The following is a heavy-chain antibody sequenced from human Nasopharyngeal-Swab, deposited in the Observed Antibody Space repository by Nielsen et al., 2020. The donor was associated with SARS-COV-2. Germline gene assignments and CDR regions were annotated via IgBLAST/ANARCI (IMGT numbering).Heavy chain of an antibody. V-gene: IGHV4-34*01. CDR2: INHSGST. D-gene: IGHD1-14*01. J-gene: IGHJ6*02. Sequence: WIRQPPGKGLEWIGEINHSGSTNYNPSLKSRVTISVDTSENQFSLKLSSVTAADTAVYYCARPTTLGYYYGMDVWGQGTTVTVSS. CDR3: ARPTTLGYYYGMDV.